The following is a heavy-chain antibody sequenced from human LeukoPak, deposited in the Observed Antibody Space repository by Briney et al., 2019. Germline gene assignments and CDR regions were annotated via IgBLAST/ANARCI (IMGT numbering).Heavy chain of an antibody. CDR1: GFTFSKYA. D-gene: IGHD2/OR15-2a*01. CDR3: AKTFGTIDPFEY. CDR2: ISDSGGKT. J-gene: IGHJ4*02. Sequence: GGSLRLSCVASGFTFSKYAVRWVRQAPGKGLEWVSSISDSGGKTYYADSVKGRFTIYRDNSKNTVYLHMNSLRADDTAVYYGAKTFGTIDPFEYWGQGTLVAVSS. V-gene: IGHV3-23*01.